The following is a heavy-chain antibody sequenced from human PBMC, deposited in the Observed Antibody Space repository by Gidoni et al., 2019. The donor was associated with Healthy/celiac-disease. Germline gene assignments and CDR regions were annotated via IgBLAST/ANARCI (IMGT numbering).Heavy chain of an antibody. V-gene: IGHV3-7*01. J-gene: IGHJ4*02. CDR3: ARVWFGEVAFDY. CDR2: IKQDGSEK. Sequence: EVQLVESGGGLVQPGGSLRLSCAAYGFTFSSYWMSWVRQAPGKGLEWVANIKQDGSEKYYVDSVKGRFTISRDNAKNSLYLQMNSLRAEDTAVYYCARVWFGEVAFDYGGQGTLVTVSS. CDR1: GFTFSSYW. D-gene: IGHD3-10*01.